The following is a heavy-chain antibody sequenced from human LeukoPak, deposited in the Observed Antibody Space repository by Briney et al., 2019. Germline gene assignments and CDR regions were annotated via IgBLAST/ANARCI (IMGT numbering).Heavy chain of an antibody. CDR1: GGTSSTYT. V-gene: IGHV1-69*05. J-gene: IGHJ6*03. Sequence: ASVKVSCKASGGTSSTYTTTWVRQAPGQGLEWMGGIIPIFRTPNYAQKFQGRVTITTDESTSTAYMELSSLKSEDTAIYYCARVDRYYFYLDVWGKGTTVTVSS. CDR2: IIPIFRTP. CDR3: ARVDRYYFYLDV.